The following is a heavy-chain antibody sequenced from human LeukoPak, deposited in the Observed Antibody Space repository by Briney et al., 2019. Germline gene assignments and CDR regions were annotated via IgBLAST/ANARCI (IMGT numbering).Heavy chain of an antibody. CDR3: AREGGYSYGPYYYYGMDV. Sequence: PSETLSLTCAVYGGSFSGYYWSWIRQPPGKGLEWIGEINHSGSTNYNPSLKSRVTISVDTSKNQFSLKLSSVTAADTAVYYCAREGGYSYGPYYYYGMDVWGQGTTVTVSS. V-gene: IGHV4-34*01. J-gene: IGHJ6*02. D-gene: IGHD5-18*01. CDR1: GGSFSGYY. CDR2: INHSGST.